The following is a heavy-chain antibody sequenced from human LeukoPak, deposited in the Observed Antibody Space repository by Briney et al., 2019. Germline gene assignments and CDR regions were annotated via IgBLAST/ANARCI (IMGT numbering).Heavy chain of an antibody. J-gene: IGHJ3*02. Sequence: PSETLSLTCTVSGGSISSGGYYWSWIRQHPGKGLEWIGYIYYSGSTYYNPSLKSRVTISVDTSKNQFSLKLSSVTAADTAVYYCARDYLRGYSSSPDAFDIGGQGTMVTVSS. CDR1: GGSISSGGYY. CDR3: ARDYLRGYSSSPDAFDI. D-gene: IGHD6-13*01. V-gene: IGHV4-31*03. CDR2: IYYSGST.